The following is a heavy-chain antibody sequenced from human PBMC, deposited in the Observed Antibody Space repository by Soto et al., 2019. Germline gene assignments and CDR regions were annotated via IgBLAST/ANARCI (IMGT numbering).Heavy chain of an antibody. CDR3: GGIVKNEITWLDFDY. D-gene: IGHD3-16*02. J-gene: IGHJ4*02. Sequence: GESLKISCTASGFTFGDYAMSWFRQAPGKGLEWVGFIRSKAYGGTTEYAASVKGRFTISRDDSKSIAYLQMNSLKIEDTAVYYCGGIVKNEITWLDFDYWGQGTLVTVSS. CDR1: GFTFGDYA. V-gene: IGHV3-49*03. CDR2: IRSKAYGGTT.